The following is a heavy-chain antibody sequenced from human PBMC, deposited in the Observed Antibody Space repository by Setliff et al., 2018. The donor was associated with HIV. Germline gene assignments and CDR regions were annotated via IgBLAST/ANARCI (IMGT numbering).Heavy chain of an antibody. CDR2: INHRGRT. D-gene: IGHD3-3*01. Sequence: SETLSLTCAVYGGSLSGYYWSWIRQAPGKGLEWIGEINHRGRTRYNPSLKSRVTISVDTSKNQFSLRVNSVTAADTAFYYCARGFSGDYVFTGYMDVWGEGNTVTVSS. CDR3: ARGFSGDYVFTGYMDV. V-gene: IGHV4-34*01. CDR1: GGSLSGYY. J-gene: IGHJ6*03.